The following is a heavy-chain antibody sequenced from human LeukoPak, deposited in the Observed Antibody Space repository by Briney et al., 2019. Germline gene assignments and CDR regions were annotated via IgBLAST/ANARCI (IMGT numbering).Heavy chain of an antibody. CDR1: GFTFSSYG. CDR2: IRYDGSNK. V-gene: IGHV3-30*02. Sequence: GGSLRLSCTASGFTFSSYGMHWVRQAPGKGLEWVAFIRYDGSNKYYADSVKGRFTISRDNSKNTLYLQMNSLRVEDTAVYYCAKDSKIVGPTFRSYHYMDVWGKGTTVTVSS. CDR3: AKDSKIVGPTFRSYHYMDV. D-gene: IGHD1-26*01. J-gene: IGHJ6*03.